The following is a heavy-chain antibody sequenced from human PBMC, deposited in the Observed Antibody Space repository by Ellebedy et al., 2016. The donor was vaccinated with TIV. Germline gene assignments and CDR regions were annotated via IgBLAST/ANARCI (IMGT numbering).Heavy chain of an antibody. CDR3: VRDGYNNIPFDC. CDR2: SSGTGANT. CDR1: GFTLNTYA. D-gene: IGHD5-24*01. V-gene: IGHV3-23*01. Sequence: GESLKISCAASGFTLNTYAMNWVRQAPRKGLEWVAASSGTGANTYHADSVNGRFTISRDNSKNILFLQMNSLRVEDTAVYYCVRDGYNNIPFDCWGQGTLVTVSS. J-gene: IGHJ4*02.